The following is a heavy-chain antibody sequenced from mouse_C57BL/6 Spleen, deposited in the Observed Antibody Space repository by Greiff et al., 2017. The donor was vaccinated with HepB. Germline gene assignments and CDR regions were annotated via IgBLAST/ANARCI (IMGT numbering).Heavy chain of an antibody. Sequence: EVMLVESGGGLVKPGGSLKLSCAASGFTFSSYTMSWVRQTPEKRLEWVATISGGGGNTYYPDSVKGRFTISRDNAKNTLYLQMSSLRSEDTALYYCARLGTGKYFDYWGQGTTLTVSS. CDR3: ARLGTGKYFDY. D-gene: IGHD4-1*01. CDR1: GFTFSSYT. J-gene: IGHJ2*01. CDR2: ISGGGGNT. V-gene: IGHV5-9*01.